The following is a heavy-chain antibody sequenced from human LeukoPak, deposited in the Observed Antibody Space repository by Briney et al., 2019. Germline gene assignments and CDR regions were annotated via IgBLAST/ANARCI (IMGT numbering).Heavy chain of an antibody. CDR1: GFSFSTYG. CDR2: MSFDGSNE. CDR3: AKGTGSGWFDSFDY. J-gene: IGHJ4*02. V-gene: IGHV3-30*18. Sequence: TGGSLRLSCAASGFSFSTYGIHWVRQAPGKGLEWVAVMSFDGSNEHYTDSVKGRFTISRDNSKNTLYLQMNSLRVEDTAVYYCAKGTGSGWFDSFDYWGQGTLVTVSS. D-gene: IGHD6-19*01.